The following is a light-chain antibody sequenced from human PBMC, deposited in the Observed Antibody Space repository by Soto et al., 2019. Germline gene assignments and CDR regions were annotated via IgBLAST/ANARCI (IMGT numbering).Light chain of an antibody. CDR3: QQSYSYIRA. CDR2: AAS. V-gene: IGKV1-39*01. Sequence: DIQVTQSPSSLSASVGDRVTITCRASQNIRNFLHWYQQKPGKAPKLLIYAASNLKSGVPSRFTASGSGTDFTLILNNLQPEDLATYYCQQSYSYIRAFGQGT. J-gene: IGKJ1*01. CDR1: QNIRNF.